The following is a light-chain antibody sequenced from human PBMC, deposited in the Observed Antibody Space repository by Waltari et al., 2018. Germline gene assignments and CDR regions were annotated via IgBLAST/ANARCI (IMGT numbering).Light chain of an antibody. CDR1: RSDLGSYHL. CDR2: EVS. CDR3: CSSPESSTSWV. Sequence: QSALTQPASVSGSPGQSITISCTGLRSDLGSYHLVSWFQQHPDKAPNLLIYEVSKRPSEVSNRFSGSASGNTAYLTISGLQAEDEADYYCCSSPESSTSWVFGGGTKLTVL. V-gene: IGLV2-23*02. J-gene: IGLJ3*02.